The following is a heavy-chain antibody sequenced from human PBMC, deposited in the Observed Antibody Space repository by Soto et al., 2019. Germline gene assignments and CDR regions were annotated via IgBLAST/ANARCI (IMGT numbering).Heavy chain of an antibody. CDR2: IIPILGIA. D-gene: IGHD1-26*01. CDR1: GGTFSSYT. CDR3: ARDPCGSCDESNFDH. J-gene: IGHJ4*02. V-gene: IGHV1-69*04. Sequence: GASVKVSCKASGGTFSSYTISWVRQAPGQGLEWMGRIIPILGIANYAQKFQGRVTITADKSTSTAYMELSSLRSEDTAVYYCARDPCGSCDESNFDHWGQGTLVTVSS.